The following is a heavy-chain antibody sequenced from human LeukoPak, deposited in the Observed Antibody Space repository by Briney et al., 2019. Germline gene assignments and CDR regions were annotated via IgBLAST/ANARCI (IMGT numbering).Heavy chain of an antibody. Sequence: GGSLRLSCAASGFTFTNLPMSWVRQAPGKGLEWVSGISGSGGSTYYIDSVKGRFTVSRDDSANTLYLQMNSLRAEDTAVYYCAKYAPTGSGYFDCWGQGTLVTVSS. V-gene: IGHV3-23*01. J-gene: IGHJ4*02. D-gene: IGHD3-10*01. CDR1: GFTFTNLP. CDR2: ISGSGGST. CDR3: AKYAPTGSGYFDC.